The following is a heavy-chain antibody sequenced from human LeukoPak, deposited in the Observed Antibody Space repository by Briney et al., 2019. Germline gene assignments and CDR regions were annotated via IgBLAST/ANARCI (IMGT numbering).Heavy chain of an antibody. CDR1: GYTLTESS. CDR2: FDPEDGET. D-gene: IGHD3-3*01. V-gene: IGHV1-24*01. CDR3: ATVTYYDFWSGYPPYYFDY. Sequence: ASVKVSCKVSGYTLTESSMHWVRQAPGKGLEWMGGFDPEDGETIYAQKFQGRVTMTEDTSTDTAYMELSSLRSEDTAVYYCATVTYYDFWSGYPPYYFDYWGQGTLVTVSS. J-gene: IGHJ4*02.